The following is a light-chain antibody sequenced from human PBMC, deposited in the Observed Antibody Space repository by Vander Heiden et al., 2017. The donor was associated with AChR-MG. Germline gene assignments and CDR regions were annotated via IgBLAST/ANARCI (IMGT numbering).Light chain of an antibody. Sequence: DIVSRQSPGTLSLSPGDRATLSFRASESASTNYLAWFQQKPGQPPRLLIYDTSNRATGIPDRFSGSGSGTEFTLTISRLEPEDFAIYYCHQYETFPWTFGQGTKV. V-gene: IGKV3-20*01. CDR1: ESASTNY. CDR2: DTS. CDR3: HQYETFPWT. J-gene: IGKJ1*01.